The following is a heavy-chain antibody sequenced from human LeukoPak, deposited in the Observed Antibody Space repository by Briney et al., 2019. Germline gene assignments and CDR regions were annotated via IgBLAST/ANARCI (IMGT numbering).Heavy chain of an antibody. V-gene: IGHV3-30*04. Sequence: QPGRSLRLSCAASGFTFSSYAMHWVRQAPGKGLEWVAVISYDGSNKYYADSVKGRFTISRDNSKNTLYLQMNSLRAEDTAVYYCAKDPDYYDGMDVWGQGTTVTVSS. CDR2: ISYDGSNK. CDR3: AKDPDYYDGMDV. J-gene: IGHJ6*02. CDR1: GFTFSSYA.